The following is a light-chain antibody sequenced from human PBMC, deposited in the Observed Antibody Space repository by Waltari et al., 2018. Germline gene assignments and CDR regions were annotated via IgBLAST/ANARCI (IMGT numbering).Light chain of an antibody. V-gene: IGKV2D-29*01. CDR3: MQSIQLPFP. CDR2: AVS. Sequence: IVLTHTPLSLSVTPTHPSSISCNASQSLMHSDGQTYLYWYLQKPGQPPKLLTYAVSNLFSGVPDRFSGSGSGTDFTMKISRVEAEDVGVYYCMQSIQLPFPFGPGTKVDI. CDR1: QSLMHSDGQTY. J-gene: IGKJ3*01.